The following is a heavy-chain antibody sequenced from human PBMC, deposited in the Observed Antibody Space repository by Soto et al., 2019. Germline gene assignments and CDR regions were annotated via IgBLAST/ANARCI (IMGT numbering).Heavy chain of an antibody. D-gene: IGHD2-15*01. V-gene: IGHV3-30*18. CDR3: AKDPRRYCSGGSCSDSYYFDY. Sequence: GGSLRLSCAASGFTFSNYGMVWVRQAPGKGLEWVAVISYDASNQYYADSVKGRFTISRDNSKNTLYLQMNSLRAEDTAVYYCAKDPRRYCSGGSCSDSYYFDYLGQGTLVTVST. CDR1: GFTFSNYG. J-gene: IGHJ4*02. CDR2: ISYDASNQ.